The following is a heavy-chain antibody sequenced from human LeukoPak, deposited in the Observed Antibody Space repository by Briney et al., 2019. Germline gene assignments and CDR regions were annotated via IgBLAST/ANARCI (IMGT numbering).Heavy chain of an antibody. CDR2: VYYSGST. Sequence: PSETLSLTCTVSGGSIRSYYWSWIRQPPGKGLEWIAYVYYSGSTNYNPSLKSRVTISVDTSKNQFSLKLSSVTAADTAVYYCARVYYSNSYDYWYFDLWGRGTLVTVSS. D-gene: IGHD6-13*01. J-gene: IGHJ2*01. V-gene: IGHV4-59*01. CDR3: ARVYYSNSYDYWYFDL. CDR1: GGSIRSYY.